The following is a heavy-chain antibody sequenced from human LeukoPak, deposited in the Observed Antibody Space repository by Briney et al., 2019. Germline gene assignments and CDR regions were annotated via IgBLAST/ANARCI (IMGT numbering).Heavy chain of an antibody. CDR2: INSDGSST. CDR1: GFTFSSYW. Sequence: GGSLRLSCAASGFTFSSYWMHWVRQAPGKGLVWVSRINSDGSSTSYADSVKGRFTISRDNSKNTLYLQMNSLRAEDTAVYYCARGGYGDYGAFDYWGQGTLVTVSS. J-gene: IGHJ4*02. CDR3: ARGGYGDYGAFDY. V-gene: IGHV3-74*01. D-gene: IGHD4-17*01.